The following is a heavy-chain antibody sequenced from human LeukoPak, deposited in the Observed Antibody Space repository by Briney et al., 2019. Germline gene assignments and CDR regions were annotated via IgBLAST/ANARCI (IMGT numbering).Heavy chain of an antibody. Sequence: GGSLRLSCAASGFIFSDHFMDWVRQAPGKGLEWVSYISSSSSTIYYADSVKGRFTISRDNSKNTLYLQMNSLRAEDTAVYYCARDRLWYPPVYYYYGMDVWGQGTTVTVSS. CDR2: ISSSSSTI. CDR1: GFIFSDHF. CDR3: ARDRLWYPPVYYYYGMDV. V-gene: IGHV3-48*01. J-gene: IGHJ6*02. D-gene: IGHD2-15*01.